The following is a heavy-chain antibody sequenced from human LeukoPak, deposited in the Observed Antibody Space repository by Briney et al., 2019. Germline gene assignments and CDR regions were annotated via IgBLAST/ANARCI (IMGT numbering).Heavy chain of an antibody. V-gene: IGHV3-48*02. CDR3: ARESDGHNSIAGAFDI. Sequence: GGSLRLSCAASGFTFTSYSMNWVRQAPGKGLEWVSYISGSSSTIYYAASGKGRFTISRDNAKNSLYLQMNSLRDEDTAVYYCARESDGHNSIAGAFDIWGQGTMVTVSS. CDR1: GFTFTSYS. D-gene: IGHD5-24*01. CDR2: ISGSSSTI. J-gene: IGHJ3*02.